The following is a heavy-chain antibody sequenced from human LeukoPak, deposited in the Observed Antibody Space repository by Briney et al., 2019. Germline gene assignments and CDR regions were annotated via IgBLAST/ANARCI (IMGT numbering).Heavy chain of an antibody. J-gene: IGHJ3*02. CDR3: AKSPEQLVDAFDI. Sequence: GGSLRLSCAASGFTFSSYWMHWVRKAPGKGLEGFSAISGSGGSTYYADSVKGRFTISRDNSKNTLYLQMNSLRAEDTAVYYCAKSPEQLVDAFDIWGQGTMVTVSS. CDR1: GFTFSSYW. V-gene: IGHV3-23*01. CDR2: ISGSGGST. D-gene: IGHD6-6*01.